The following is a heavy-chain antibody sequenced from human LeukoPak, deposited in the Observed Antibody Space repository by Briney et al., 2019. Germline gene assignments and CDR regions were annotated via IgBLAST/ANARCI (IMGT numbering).Heavy chain of an antibody. CDR1: GFTFSDYN. Sequence: GGSLRLSCSASGFTFSDYNMTWIRQAPGKGLEWLSYISTSGRDIYSADSVKGRFTISRDNAKNSLYLQMNSLRAEDTAVYYCARAIYGDPFDYWGQGTLVTVSS. D-gene: IGHD4-17*01. CDR3: ARAIYGDPFDY. J-gene: IGHJ4*02. CDR2: ISTSGRDI. V-gene: IGHV3-11*04.